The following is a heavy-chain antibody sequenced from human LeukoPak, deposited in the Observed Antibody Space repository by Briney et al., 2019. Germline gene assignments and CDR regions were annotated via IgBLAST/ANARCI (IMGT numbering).Heavy chain of an antibody. CDR2: FSGNGVNT. D-gene: IGHD4-17*01. V-gene: IGHV3-23*01. CDR3: ARVQRDDFGDYGNDY. Sequence: GGSLRLACEASGFSFNTYAMNWVRQAPGKGLEWVSAFSGNGVNTHYVDSLKGRFIISRDNSKNTVYLQMSSLIAGDTAVYYCARVQRDDFGDYGNDYWGQGTLVTVSS. J-gene: IGHJ4*02. CDR1: GFSFNTYA.